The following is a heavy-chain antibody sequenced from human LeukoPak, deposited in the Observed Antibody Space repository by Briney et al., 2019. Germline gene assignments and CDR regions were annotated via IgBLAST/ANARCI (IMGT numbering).Heavy chain of an antibody. Sequence: GGSLRLSCAASGFTFRNYWMSWVRQVPGTGLEWVANIKQDGSDRNYVTSVRGRFTISRDNAKNSLYLQMNSLRDEDTAVYYRARDRLSLYWGQGTLVTVSS. J-gene: IGHJ4*02. CDR1: GFTFRNYW. V-gene: IGHV3-7*01. CDR2: IKQDGSDR. CDR3: ARDRLSLY.